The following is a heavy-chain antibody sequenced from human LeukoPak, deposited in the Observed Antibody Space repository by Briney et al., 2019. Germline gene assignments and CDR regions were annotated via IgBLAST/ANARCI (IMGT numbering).Heavy chain of an antibody. V-gene: IGHV3-7*03. D-gene: IGHD3-3*01. CDR3: ARGGFRVDFWSGSLTKSMDV. Sequence: AGGSLRLSCVVSGLTFSNYCMTWVRQAPGKGPEWVANIKKDGSEKFYVDSVKGRFTISRDNAKSSLYLQMDSLRGEDTAVYYCARGGFRVDFWSGSLTKSMDVWGQGTTVTVSS. CDR2: IKKDGSEK. J-gene: IGHJ6*02. CDR1: GLTFSNYC.